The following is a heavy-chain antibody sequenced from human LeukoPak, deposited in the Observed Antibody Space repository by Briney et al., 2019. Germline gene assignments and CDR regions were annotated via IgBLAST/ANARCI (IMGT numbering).Heavy chain of an antibody. J-gene: IGHJ4*02. CDR3: ARLGWYNSVSDY. V-gene: IGHV4-34*01. CDR1: GGSFSGYY. D-gene: IGHD6-19*01. Sequence: SETLSLTCAVYGGSFSGYYWSWIRQPPGKGLEWIGEINQSGSTNYNPSLKSRVTISVDTSKNQFSLKLSSVTAADTAVYYCARLGWYNSVSDYWGQGTLVTVSS. CDR2: INQSGST.